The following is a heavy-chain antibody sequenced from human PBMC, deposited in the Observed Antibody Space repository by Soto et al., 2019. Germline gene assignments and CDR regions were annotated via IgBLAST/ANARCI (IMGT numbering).Heavy chain of an antibody. Sequence: QVQLVESGGGLVKPGGSLRLSCAASGFTFSDYYMSWIRQAPGKGLEWVSYISGGSSYTNYADSVKGRFTISSDNAKNSLYLQMNSLRAEDTAVYYCARPSGSYIQWAVDYWGQGTLVSVSS. CDR2: ISGGSSYT. CDR3: ARPSGSYIQWAVDY. J-gene: IGHJ4*02. CDR1: GFTFSDYY. V-gene: IGHV3-11*05. D-gene: IGHD1-26*01.